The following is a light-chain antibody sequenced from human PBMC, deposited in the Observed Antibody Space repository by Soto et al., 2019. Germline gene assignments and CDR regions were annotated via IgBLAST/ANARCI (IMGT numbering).Light chain of an antibody. CDR1: SSNIGSDT. CDR3: AAWDDSLNGPV. J-gene: IGLJ2*01. Sequence: QLVLTQPPSASGTPGQRVTISCSGSSSNIGSDTVKWYQHLPGTAPKLLIYSNNQRPSGVPDRFSGSKSGTSASLAISGLQSEDEADYYCAAWDDSLNGPVFGGGTKVTVL. CDR2: SNN. V-gene: IGLV1-44*01.